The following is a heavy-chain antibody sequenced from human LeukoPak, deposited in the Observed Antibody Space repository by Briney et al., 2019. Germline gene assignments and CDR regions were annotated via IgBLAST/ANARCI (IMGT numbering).Heavy chain of an antibody. J-gene: IGHJ4*02. CDR1: GFTFSSYS. CDR3: SRSVY. V-gene: IGHV3-48*02. CDR2: ISSSSSTI. Sequence: GSLRLSCAASGFTFSSYSMNWVRQAPGKGLEWVSYISSSSSTIYYADSVKGRFTTSRDNDNNLLFLQMNNLRDEDTAVYYCSRSVYWGQGTLVTVS.